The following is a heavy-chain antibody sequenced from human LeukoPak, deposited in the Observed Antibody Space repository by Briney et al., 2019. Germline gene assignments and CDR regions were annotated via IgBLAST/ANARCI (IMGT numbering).Heavy chain of an antibody. CDR2: IYYSGST. CDR1: GGSVSSGSYY. V-gene: IGHV4-61*01. D-gene: IGHD3-22*01. CDR3: ATQPTYYYDSPPPD. Sequence: SETLSLTCTVSGGSVSSGSYYWSWIRQPPGKGLEWIGYIYYSGSTNYNPSLKSRVTISVDTSKNQFSLKLSSVTAADMAVHYCATQPTYYYDSPPPDWGQGTLVTVSS. J-gene: IGHJ4*02.